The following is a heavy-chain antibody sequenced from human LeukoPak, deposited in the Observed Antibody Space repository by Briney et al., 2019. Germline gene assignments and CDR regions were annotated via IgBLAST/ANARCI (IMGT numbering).Heavy chain of an antibody. CDR2: IYYSGST. Sequence: SETLSLTCTVSGGSVSSSAYYWGWIRQPPEKGLEWIGNIYYSGSTYYNPSLKSRVTVSIDTSKNQFSLKLSSVTAADTAVYYCARDGRFPPEVLPRYFDSWGQGTLVTVSS. CDR3: ARDGRFPPEVLPRYFDS. J-gene: IGHJ4*02. D-gene: IGHD1-14*01. CDR1: GGSVSSSAYY. V-gene: IGHV4-39*07.